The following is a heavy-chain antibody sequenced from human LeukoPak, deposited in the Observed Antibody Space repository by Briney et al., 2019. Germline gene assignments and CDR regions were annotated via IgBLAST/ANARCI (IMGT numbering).Heavy chain of an antibody. V-gene: IGHV3-23*01. Sequence: PGGSLRLPCAASGFTFSSYAMSWVRQAPGKGLEWVSAISGSGGSTYYADSVKGRFTISRDNSKNTLYLQMNSLRAEDTAVYYCAKCYGSGSYLFDIWGQGTMVTVSS. CDR1: GFTFSSYA. CDR2: ISGSGGST. J-gene: IGHJ3*02. D-gene: IGHD3-10*01. CDR3: AKCYGSGSYLFDI.